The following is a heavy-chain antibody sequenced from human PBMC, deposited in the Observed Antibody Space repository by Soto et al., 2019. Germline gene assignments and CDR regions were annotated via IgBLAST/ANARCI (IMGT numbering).Heavy chain of an antibody. CDR2: ISYDGSNK. Sequence: GGSLRLSCAASGFTFSSYAMHWVRQAPGKGLEWVAVISYDGSNKYYADSVKGRFTISRDDSKNTLYLQMNSLRAEDTAVYYCARDGSRWFGELLSDAFDIWGQGTMVTVSS. CDR1: GFTFSSYA. J-gene: IGHJ3*02. D-gene: IGHD3-10*01. CDR3: ARDGSRWFGELLSDAFDI. V-gene: IGHV3-30-3*01.